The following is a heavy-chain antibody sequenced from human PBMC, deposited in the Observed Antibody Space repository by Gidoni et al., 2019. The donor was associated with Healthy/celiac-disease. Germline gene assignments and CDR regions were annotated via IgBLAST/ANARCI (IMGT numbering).Heavy chain of an antibody. J-gene: IGHJ6*02. V-gene: IGHV1-46*01. CDR3: ARDTLTMVRGVRSGYYYGMDV. CDR1: GYTFTSYY. Sequence: QVQLVQSGAEVKKPGASVKVSCKASGYTFTSYYMHGVRQAPGQGLEWMGIINPSGGSTSYAQKFQGRVTMTRDTSTSTVYMELSSLRSEDTAVYYCARDTLTMVRGVRSGYYYGMDVWGQGTTVTVSS. CDR2: INPSGGST. D-gene: IGHD3-10*01.